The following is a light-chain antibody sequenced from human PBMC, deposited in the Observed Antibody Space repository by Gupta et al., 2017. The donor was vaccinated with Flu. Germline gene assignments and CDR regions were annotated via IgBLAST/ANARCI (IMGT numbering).Light chain of an antibody. Sequence: QSVLTQPPSASGTPGQRVAISCSGSNSNIGSNSVNWYQQFPGRAPKLLIHSDDQRPSGVPERFSGSKSASSASLAISGLQSEDEADYYCAAWDDSLDGLLFGGGTKLTVL. V-gene: IGLV1-44*01. CDR2: SDD. CDR1: NSNIGSNS. CDR3: AAWDDSLDGLL. J-gene: IGLJ3*02.